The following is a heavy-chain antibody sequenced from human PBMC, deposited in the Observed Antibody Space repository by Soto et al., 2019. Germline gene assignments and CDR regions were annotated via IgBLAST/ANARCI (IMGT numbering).Heavy chain of an antibody. J-gene: IGHJ4*02. CDR1: GYSFSNFW. CDR2: VYPGTSET. Sequence: GESLKISCKASGYSFSNFWIGWVRQRPGKGLEWMAIVYPGTSETLYSPSFQGQVTISADESLDNAYLQWRSLKPSDTAIYYCARPYYYAPAGSHPSAPHFFDQWGPGTVVTV. D-gene: IGHD3-10*01. V-gene: IGHV5-51*01. CDR3: ARPYYYAPAGSHPSAPHFFDQ.